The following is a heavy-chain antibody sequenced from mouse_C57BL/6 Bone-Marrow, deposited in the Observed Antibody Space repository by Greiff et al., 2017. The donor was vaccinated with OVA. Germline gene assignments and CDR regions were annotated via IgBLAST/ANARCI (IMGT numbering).Heavy chain of an antibody. CDR2: IDPSDSYT. CDR3: ARPGIYYYGSSYEDFDY. CDR1: GYTFTSYW. V-gene: IGHV1-50*01. D-gene: IGHD1-1*01. J-gene: IGHJ2*01. Sequence: QVQLQQPGAELVKPGASVKLSCKASGYTFTSYWMQWVKQRPGQGLEWIGEIDPSDSYTNYNQKFKGKATLTVDTSSSTAYMQLSSLTSEDSAVYYCARPGIYYYGSSYEDFDYWGKGTTLTVSS.